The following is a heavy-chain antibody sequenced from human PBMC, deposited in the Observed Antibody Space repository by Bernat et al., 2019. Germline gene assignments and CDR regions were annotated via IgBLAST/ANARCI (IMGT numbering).Heavy chain of an antibody. CDR1: GGSTSSGDYY. V-gene: IGHV4-30-4*01. J-gene: IGHJ5*02. CDR2: IYYSGST. D-gene: IGHD3-22*01. CDR3: ARGPVYNHYDSRGYLNRFDP. Sequence: QVQLQESGPGLVKPSQTLSLTCTVSGGSTSSGDYYWSWIRQPPGKGLEWIGYIYYSGSTYYNPSLKSRVTISVDTSKNPFSLKLSSVTAGDTAVFYCARGPVYNHYDSRGYLNRFDPWGQGTLVTVSS.